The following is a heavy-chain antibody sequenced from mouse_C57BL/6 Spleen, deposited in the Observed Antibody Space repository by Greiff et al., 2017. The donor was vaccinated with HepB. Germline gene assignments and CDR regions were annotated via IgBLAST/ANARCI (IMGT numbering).Heavy chain of an antibody. CDR3: AREGAVAEYFDV. V-gene: IGHV1-82*01. D-gene: IGHD1-1*01. Sequence: QVQLKESGPELVKPGASVKISCKASGYAFSSSWMNWVKQRPGKGLEWIGRIYPGDGDTNYNGKFKGKATLTADKSSSTAYMQLSSLTSEDSAVYFCAREGAVAEYFDVWGTGTTVTVSS. J-gene: IGHJ1*03. CDR2: IYPGDGDT. CDR1: GYAFSSSW.